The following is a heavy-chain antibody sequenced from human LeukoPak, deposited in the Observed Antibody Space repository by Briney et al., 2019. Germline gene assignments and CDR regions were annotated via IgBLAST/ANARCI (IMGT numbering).Heavy chain of an antibody. CDR1: GGSITSSFY. J-gene: IGHJ5*02. D-gene: IGHD6-13*01. CDR3: ARTPKLIAAAGTRRYWFDP. CDR2: ISYRGST. Sequence: ASETLSLTCSVSGGSITSSFYWGWIRQPPGKGLEWIGSISYRGSTYNNPSLKSRVTISVDTSKNQFSLKLSSVTAADTAVYYCARTPKLIAAAGTRRYWFDPWGQGTLVTVSS. V-gene: IGHV4-39*07.